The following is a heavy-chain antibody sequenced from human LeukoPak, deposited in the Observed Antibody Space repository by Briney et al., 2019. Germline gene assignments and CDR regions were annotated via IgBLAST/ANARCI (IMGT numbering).Heavy chain of an antibody. CDR1: GGSFSSYY. J-gene: IGHJ4*02. CDR2: IYTSGST. V-gene: IGHV4-4*07. Sequence: PSETLSLTCAVYGGSFSSYYWSWIRQPAGKGLEWIGRIYTSGSTNYNPSLKSRVTMSVDTSKNQFSLKLSSVTAADTAVYYCAREHLRYYFDYWGQGTLVTVSS. D-gene: IGHD4-17*01. CDR3: AREHLRYYFDY.